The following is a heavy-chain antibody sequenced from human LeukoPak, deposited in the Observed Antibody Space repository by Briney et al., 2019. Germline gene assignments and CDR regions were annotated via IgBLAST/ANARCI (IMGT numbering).Heavy chain of an antibody. D-gene: IGHD5-18*01. Sequence: GGSLRLSCAASGFTFSSYGMHWVRQAPGKGLEWGAVISYDGSNKYYADSVKGRFTISRDNSKNTLYLQMNSLRAEDTAVYYCAKEGYSYGYVAYWGQGTLVTVSA. V-gene: IGHV3-30*18. J-gene: IGHJ4*02. CDR1: GFTFSSYG. CDR2: ISYDGSNK. CDR3: AKEGYSYGYVAY.